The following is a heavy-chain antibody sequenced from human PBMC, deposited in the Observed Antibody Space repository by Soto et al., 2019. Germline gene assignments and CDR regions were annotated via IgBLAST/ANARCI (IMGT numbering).Heavy chain of an antibody. Sequence: SETLSLTCTVSGGSISSYYWSWIRQPPGKGLEWIGYIYYSGSTNYNPSLKSRVTISVDTSKNQFSLKLSSVTAADTAVYYCARDTDGLDPWGQGTLVTVSS. CDR3: ARDTDGLDP. CDR2: IYYSGST. J-gene: IGHJ5*02. V-gene: IGHV4-59*01. CDR1: GGSISSYY. D-gene: IGHD2-8*02.